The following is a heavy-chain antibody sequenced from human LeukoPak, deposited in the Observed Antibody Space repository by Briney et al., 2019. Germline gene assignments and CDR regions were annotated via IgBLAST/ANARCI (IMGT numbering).Heavy chain of an antibody. CDR1: GGSISSSSYY. V-gene: IGHV4-39*07. CDR2: IYYSGST. Sequence: PSETLSLTCTVSGGSISSSSYYWGWIRQPPGKGLEWIGSIYYSGSTYYNPSLKSRVTISVDTSKNQFSLKLSSVTAADTAVYYCARGQGDWRRWGQGTLVTVSS. D-gene: IGHD2-21*02. J-gene: IGHJ4*02. CDR3: ARGQGDWRR.